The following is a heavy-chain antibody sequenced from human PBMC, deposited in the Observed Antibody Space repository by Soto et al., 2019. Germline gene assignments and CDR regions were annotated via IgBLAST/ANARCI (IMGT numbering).Heavy chain of an antibody. V-gene: IGHV1-8*01. CDR2: MNPNSGNT. CDR3: ARGSSSSWYIGKDYYGMDV. Sequence: GASLKVSCKASGYTFTSYDINWVRQATGQGLEWMGWMNPNSGNTGYAQKFQGRVTMTRNTSISTAYMELSSLRSEDTAVYYCARGSSSSWYIGKDYYGMDVWGQGTTVTVS. J-gene: IGHJ6*02. CDR1: GYTFTSYD. D-gene: IGHD6-13*01.